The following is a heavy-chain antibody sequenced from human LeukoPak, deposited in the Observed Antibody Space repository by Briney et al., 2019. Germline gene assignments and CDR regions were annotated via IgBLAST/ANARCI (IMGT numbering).Heavy chain of an antibody. J-gene: IGHJ4*02. CDR3: ARLSIMGAINAPFDY. D-gene: IGHD1-26*01. CDR1: EYSFTSYW. CDR2: IYPGDSDT. Sequence: GESLKISCKGSEYSFTSYWIGWVRQMPGKGLEWMGIIYPGDSDTRYSPSFQGQVTISADKSISTAYLQWSSLTASDTAMYYCARLSIMGAINAPFDYWGQGTLVTVSS. V-gene: IGHV5-51*01.